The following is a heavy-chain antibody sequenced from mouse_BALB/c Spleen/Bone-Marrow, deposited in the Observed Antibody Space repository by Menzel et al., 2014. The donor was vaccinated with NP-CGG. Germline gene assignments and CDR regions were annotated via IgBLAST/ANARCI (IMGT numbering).Heavy chain of an antibody. D-gene: IGHD2-3*01. CDR2: IYPGDGDT. J-gene: IGHJ2*01. CDR3: ARWRYFFDY. CDR1: GYTFTSYW. V-gene: IGHV1-87*01. Sequence: QVQLKESGAELARPGASVKLSCKASGYTFTSYWIQWVKQRPGQGLEWIGAIYPGDGDTRYTRKFTGKATLTADKSSSTAYMQLSSLASEDSAVYYCARWRYFFDYWGQGTTLTVSS.